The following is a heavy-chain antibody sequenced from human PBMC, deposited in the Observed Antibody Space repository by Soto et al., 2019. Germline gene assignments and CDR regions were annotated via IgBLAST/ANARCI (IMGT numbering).Heavy chain of an antibody. J-gene: IGHJ4*02. CDR2: INAGNGNT. Sequence: QVQLVQSGAEVKKPGASVKVSCKASGYTFTSYAMHWVRQAPGQRLEWMGWINAGNGNTKYSQKFQGRVTITRDTSASTAYMELSSLRSEDTAVYYCERADCSSTSCYVNYLDYWGQGTLVTVSS. V-gene: IGHV1-3*01. CDR3: ERADCSSTSCYVNYLDY. D-gene: IGHD2-2*01. CDR1: GYTFTSYA.